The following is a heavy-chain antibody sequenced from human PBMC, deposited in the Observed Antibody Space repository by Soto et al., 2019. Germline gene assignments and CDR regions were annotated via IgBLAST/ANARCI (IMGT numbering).Heavy chain of an antibody. D-gene: IGHD1-7*01. CDR1: GFTFSSYG. J-gene: IGHJ6*02. Sequence: GGSLRLSCAASGFTFSSYGMHWVRQAPGKGLEWVAVISYDGSNKYYADSVKGRFTISRDNSKNTLYLQMNSLRAEDTAVYYCAKDWVLYNWNYAVSPMDVWGQGTTVTVSS. CDR3: AKDWVLYNWNYAVSPMDV. CDR2: ISYDGSNK. V-gene: IGHV3-30*18.